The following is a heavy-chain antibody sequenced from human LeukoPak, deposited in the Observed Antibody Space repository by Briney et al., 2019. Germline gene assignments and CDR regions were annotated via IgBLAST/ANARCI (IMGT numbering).Heavy chain of an antibody. CDR3: AKARGSEIAAATNY. V-gene: IGHV3-23*01. J-gene: IGHJ4*02. D-gene: IGHD6-13*01. Sequence: GGSLRLSCAASGFTFSSYAMSWVRQAPGKGLEWVSVISGSGASTYYADSVKGRFTTSRDNSNNTMYLQMNSLRAEDTAVYYCAKARGSEIAAATNYWGQGALVTVSS. CDR2: ISGSGAST. CDR1: GFTFSSYA.